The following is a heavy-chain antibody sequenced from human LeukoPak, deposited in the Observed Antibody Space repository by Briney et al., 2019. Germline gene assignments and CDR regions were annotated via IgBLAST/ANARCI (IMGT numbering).Heavy chain of an antibody. V-gene: IGHV3-7*04. CDR2: IKQDGSEK. Sequence: GGSLRLSCAASGLTFSSYWMSWVRQAPGKGLEWVANIKQDGSEKYYVESVKGRFTISRDNAKNSLYLQMNSLRAEDTAVYYCARYRSGGSVFDYWGQGTLVTVSS. CDR1: GLTFSSYW. CDR3: ARYRSGGSVFDY. J-gene: IGHJ4*02. D-gene: IGHD2-15*01.